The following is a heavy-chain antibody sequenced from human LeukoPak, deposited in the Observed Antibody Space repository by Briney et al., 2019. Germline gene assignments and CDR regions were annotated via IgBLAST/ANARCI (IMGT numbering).Heavy chain of an antibody. Sequence: LGLSXAASGFTFRNYVIHWVRQAPGKGLEWVAVTSSDLNVKLYADSVKGRFTISRDNSRSTLYLQMNSLRPEDTAIYYCARGSPSRITMIVVVIPPFDYWGQGTLVIVSS. J-gene: IGHJ4*02. CDR1: GFTFRNYV. D-gene: IGHD3-22*01. CDR2: TSSDLNVK. CDR3: ARGSPSRITMIVVVIPPFDY. V-gene: IGHV3-30-3*01.